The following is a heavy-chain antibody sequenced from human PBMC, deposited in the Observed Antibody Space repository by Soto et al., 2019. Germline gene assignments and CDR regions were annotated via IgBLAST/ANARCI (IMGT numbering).Heavy chain of an antibody. CDR1: GGSFSGYY. CDR3: ARGYDSERIMSH. V-gene: IGHV4-34*01. J-gene: IGHJ4*02. D-gene: IGHD3-16*01. CDR2: INHSGST. Sequence: PSETLSLTCAVYGGSFSGYYWSWIRQPPGKGLEWIGEINHSGSTNYNPSLKSRVTISVDTSKNQFSLKLSSVTAADTAVSYCARGYDSERIMSHWGQGTLVTVSS.